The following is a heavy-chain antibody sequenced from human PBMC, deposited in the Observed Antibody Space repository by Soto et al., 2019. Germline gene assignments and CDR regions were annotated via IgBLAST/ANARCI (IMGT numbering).Heavy chain of an antibody. CDR1: GFTFSSYA. V-gene: IGHV3-23*01. CDR3: AKMGADSSGFRGRDNWFDP. J-gene: IGHJ5*02. CDR2: ISGSGGST. Sequence: GGSLRLSCAASGFTFSSYAMSWVRQAPGKGLEWVSAISGSGGSTYYADSVKGRFTISRDNSKNTLYLQMNSLRAEDTAVYYCAKMGADSSGFRGRDNWFDPWGQGTLVTVSS. D-gene: IGHD3-22*01.